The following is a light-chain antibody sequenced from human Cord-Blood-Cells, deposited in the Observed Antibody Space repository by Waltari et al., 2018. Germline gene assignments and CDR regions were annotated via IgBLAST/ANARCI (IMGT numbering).Light chain of an antibody. V-gene: IGKV1-39*01. J-gene: IGKJ2*01. CDR2: AAS. CDR3: QQSYSTPYT. CDR1: QSISSY. Sequence: DIQITQSPSSLSASVGDRVTITCRASQSISSYINWYQQKPGKAPKLLIYAASSLQSGVPSKFSGSGSGTDFTPTISSLQPEDFATYYCQQSYSTPYTLSQGTKLEIK.